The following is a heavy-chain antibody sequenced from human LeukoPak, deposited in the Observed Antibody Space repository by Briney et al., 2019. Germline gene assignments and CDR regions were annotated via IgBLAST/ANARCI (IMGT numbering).Heavy chain of an antibody. Sequence: GGSLRLSCTASGFTFSSYWMNWVRQVPGKELEWVAIIKSDGTEEHYLDSVKGRFTISRDNANNLLFLQMNNLRAEDTAVYYCAGGGGYVIDYWGQGTLVTVSS. CDR3: AGGGGYVIDY. J-gene: IGHJ4*02. D-gene: IGHD3-22*01. V-gene: IGHV3-7*01. CDR1: GFTFSSYW. CDR2: IKSDGTEE.